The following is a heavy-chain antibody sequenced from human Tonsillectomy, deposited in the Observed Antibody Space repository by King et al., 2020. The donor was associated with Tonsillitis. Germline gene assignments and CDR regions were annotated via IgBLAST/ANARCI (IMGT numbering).Heavy chain of an antibody. CDR1: GYRFTNYW. D-gene: IGHD1-14*01. J-gene: IGHJ2*01. CDR3: AGFVFGKDFRAGYLDL. CDR2: IYPGDSDT. Sequence: QLVQSGAEVKKTGESLKISCQGSGYRFTNYWIGWVRQMPGKGLEWMGFIYPGDSDTRYSPSFQGQVTISADKPISIAYLQWRSLKASDTAIYYCAGFVFGKDFRAGYLDLWGRGTLVTVSS. V-gene: IGHV5-51*01.